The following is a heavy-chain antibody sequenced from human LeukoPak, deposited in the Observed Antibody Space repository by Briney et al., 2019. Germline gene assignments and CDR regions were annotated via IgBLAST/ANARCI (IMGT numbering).Heavy chain of an antibody. V-gene: IGHV4-59*01. J-gene: IGHJ3*02. D-gene: IGHD4-11*01. CDR3: ARDPTHGAVDI. CDR2: IYYSGST. Sequence: SETLSLTCTVSGGSISSYYWSWIRQPPGKGLEWIGYIYYSGSTNYNPSLKSRVTISADTSKNQFSLKMKSVIAADTAVYYCARDPTHGAVDIWGQGTMVTVSS. CDR1: GGSISSYY.